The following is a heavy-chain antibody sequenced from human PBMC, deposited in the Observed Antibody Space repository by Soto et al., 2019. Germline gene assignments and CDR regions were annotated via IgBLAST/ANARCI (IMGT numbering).Heavy chain of an antibody. CDR3: ATENFPGIAAAGYYYYYGMDV. CDR2: FDPEDGET. J-gene: IGHJ6*02. CDR1: GYTLTELS. V-gene: IGHV1-24*01. D-gene: IGHD6-13*01. Sequence: ASVKVSCKVSGYTLTELSMHWVRQAPGKGLEWMGGFDPEDGETIYAQKFQGRVTMTEDTSTDTAYMELSSLRSEDTAVYYCATENFPGIAAAGYYYYYGMDVWGQGTTVTVSS.